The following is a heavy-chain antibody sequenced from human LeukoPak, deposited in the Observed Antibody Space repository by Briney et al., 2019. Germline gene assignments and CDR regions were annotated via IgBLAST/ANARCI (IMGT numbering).Heavy chain of an antibody. CDR2: ISGSGSGGST. Sequence: AGGSLRLSCAASGFTFSSSAMSWVRQAPGKGLEWVSNISGSGSGGSTYYADSVKGRFTISRDNSKNTLYLQMNSLRAEDTAVYYCAKNIGSYYDYWGQGILVTVSS. D-gene: IGHD3-10*01. CDR1: GFTFSSSA. J-gene: IGHJ4*02. V-gene: IGHV3-23*01. CDR3: AKNIGSYYDY.